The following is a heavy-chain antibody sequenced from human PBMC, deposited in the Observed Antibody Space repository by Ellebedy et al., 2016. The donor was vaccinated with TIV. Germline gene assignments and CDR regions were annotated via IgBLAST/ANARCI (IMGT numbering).Heavy chain of an antibody. CDR1: GFVVSSNY. J-gene: IGHJ4*02. Sequence: GGFLRLSCAVSGFVVSSNYMSWVRQAPGKGLEWVSTIYSAGPTYYADSVKGRFTISRDTSKNTLFLQMNSLRTEDTAVYYCARVDLGLAFDYWGRGTLVTVSS. CDR2: IYSAGPT. CDR3: ARVDLGLAFDY. D-gene: IGHD3-16*01. V-gene: IGHV3-53*01.